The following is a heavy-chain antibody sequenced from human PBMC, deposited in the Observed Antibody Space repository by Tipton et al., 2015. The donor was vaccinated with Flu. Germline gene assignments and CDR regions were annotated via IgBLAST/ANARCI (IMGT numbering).Heavy chain of an antibody. V-gene: IGHV3-30*18. J-gene: IGHJ6*02. CDR3: AKDPAFNVYSSGYYYSYGMDV. D-gene: IGHD6-25*01. Sequence: SLRLSCAASGFTFSSYGMHWVRQAPGKGPEWVAAISFDGNYKYYADSVKGRFTISRDNSKATLYLQMNSLGAEDTALYYCAKDPAFNVYSSGYYYSYGMDVWGQGTTVAVPS. CDR1: GFTFSSYG. CDR2: ISFDGNYK.